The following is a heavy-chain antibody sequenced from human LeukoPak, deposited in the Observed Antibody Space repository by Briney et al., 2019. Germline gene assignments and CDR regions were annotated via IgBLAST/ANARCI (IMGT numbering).Heavy chain of an antibody. D-gene: IGHD3-10*01. CDR3: ARDLGHYDNKGHYYGGNLDY. Sequence: GGSLRLSCAASGFTFSSYAMHWVRQAPGKGLEWVAVISYDGSNKYYADSVKGRFTISRDNSKNTLYLQMNSLRAEDTAVYYCARDLGHYDNKGHYYGGNLDYWGQGTLVTVSP. CDR1: GFTFSSYA. V-gene: IGHV3-30*04. J-gene: IGHJ4*02. CDR2: ISYDGSNK.